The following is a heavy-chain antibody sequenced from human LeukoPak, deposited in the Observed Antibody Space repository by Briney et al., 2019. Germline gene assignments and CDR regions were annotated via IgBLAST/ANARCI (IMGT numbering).Heavy chain of an antibody. Sequence: GGSLRLSCAASGFTFSSYSMNWVRQAPGKGLEWVSSISSRSSYIYYADSVKGRFTISRDNAKNSLYLQMNSLRAEDAAVYYCAMFPSSGYAGDYNDYWGQGTLVTVPS. CDR2: ISSRSSYI. CDR1: GFTFSSYS. J-gene: IGHJ4*02. V-gene: IGHV3-21*01. CDR3: AMFPSSGYAGDYNDY. D-gene: IGHD3-22*01.